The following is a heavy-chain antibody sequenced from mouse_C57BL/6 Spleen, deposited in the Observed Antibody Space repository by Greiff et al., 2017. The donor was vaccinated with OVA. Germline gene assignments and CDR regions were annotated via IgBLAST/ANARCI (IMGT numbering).Heavy chain of an antibody. V-gene: IGHV14-3*01. CDR2: IDPANGNT. Sequence: VQLKQSVAELVRPGASVKLSCTASGFNIKNTYMHWVKQRPEQGLEWIGRIDPANGNTKYAPKFQGKATITADTSSNTAYLQLSSLTSEDTAIYYCASEAYDYDEGVGAMDYWGQGTSVTVSS. J-gene: IGHJ4*01. CDR1: GFNIKNTY. CDR3: ASEAYDYDEGVGAMDY. D-gene: IGHD2-4*01.